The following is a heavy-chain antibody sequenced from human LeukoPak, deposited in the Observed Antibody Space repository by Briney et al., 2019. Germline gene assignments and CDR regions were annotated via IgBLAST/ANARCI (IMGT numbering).Heavy chain of an antibody. CDR2: IYYSGST. J-gene: IGHJ4*02. V-gene: IGHV4-59*01. D-gene: IGHD1-26*01. CDR1: GGSISSYY. Sequence: SETLSLTCTVSGGSISSYYWSWIRQPPGKGLEWIGYIYYSGSTNYNPSLKSRVTISVDTSKNQFSLKLSSVTAADTAVYYCARREKWAYFDYWGQGTLVTVPS. CDR3: ARREKWAYFDY.